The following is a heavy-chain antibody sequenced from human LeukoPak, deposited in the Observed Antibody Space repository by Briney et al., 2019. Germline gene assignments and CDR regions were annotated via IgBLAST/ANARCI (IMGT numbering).Heavy chain of an antibody. D-gene: IGHD6-6*01. CDR2: IIPIFGTA. CDR3: ARGVSYGLVHYYYMDV. Sequence: GASVKVSCKASGGTFSSYAISWVRQAPGQGLEWMGGIIPIFGTANYAQKFQGRVTITTDESTSTAYMELSGLRSEDTAVYYCARGVSYGLVHYYYMDVWGKGTTVTVSS. J-gene: IGHJ6*03. V-gene: IGHV1-69*05. CDR1: GGTFSSYA.